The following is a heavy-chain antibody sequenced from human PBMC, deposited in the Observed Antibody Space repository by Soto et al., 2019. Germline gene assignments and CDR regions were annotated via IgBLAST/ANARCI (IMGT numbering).Heavy chain of an antibody. CDR2: ISAYNGNT. D-gene: IGHD2-2*01. CDR3: ARAVRLRPTNCSSTSCYERKYYYYGMDV. Sequence: ASVKVSCKASGYTFTSYGISWVRQAPGQGLEWMGWISAYNGNTNYAQKLQGRVTMTTDTSTSTAYMEPRSLRSDDTAVYYCARAVRLRPTNCSSTSCYERKYYYYGMDVWGQGTTVTVSS. J-gene: IGHJ6*02. CDR1: GYTFTSYG. V-gene: IGHV1-18*01.